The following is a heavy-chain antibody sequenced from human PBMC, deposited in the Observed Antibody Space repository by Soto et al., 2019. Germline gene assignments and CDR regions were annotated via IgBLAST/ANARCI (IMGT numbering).Heavy chain of an antibody. J-gene: IGHJ4*02. D-gene: IGHD6-6*01. CDR3: ASLAGYSIS. CDR2: IIPLFDTP. V-gene: IGHV1-69*12. Sequence: QVHLVQSGAEVKKPGSSVKVSCKTSGATFSTYAISWGRQVPGQGLEWMGGIIPLFDTPNYAQRFQGRVTITADESTSTAYMHLSSLASEDTAVYYCASLAGYSISWGQGTLVTVSS. CDR1: GATFSTYA.